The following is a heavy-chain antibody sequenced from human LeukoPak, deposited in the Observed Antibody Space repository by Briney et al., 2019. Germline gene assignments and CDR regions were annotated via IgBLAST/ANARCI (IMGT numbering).Heavy chain of an antibody. V-gene: IGHV6-1*01. CDR2: TYYRSKWYK. CDR3: VGGGRYCSGGSCYPDY. CDR1: GDSVSSNSAA. Sequence: SQTLSLTCAISGDSVSSNSAAWNWIRQSPSRGLEWLGRTYYRSKWYKHYAVSVKGRISVNPDTSKNQFSLKLSSVTAADTAVYYCVGGGRYCSGGSCYPDYWGQGTLVTVSS. D-gene: IGHD2-15*01. J-gene: IGHJ4*02.